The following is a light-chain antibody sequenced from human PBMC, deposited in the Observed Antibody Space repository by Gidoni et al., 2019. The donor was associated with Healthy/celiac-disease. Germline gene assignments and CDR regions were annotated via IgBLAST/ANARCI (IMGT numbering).Light chain of an antibody. J-gene: IGKJ1*01. Sequence: EIVLTQSPGTLSLSPGERAPLSCRASQSVSSSYLAWYQQKPGQAPRLLIYGASSRATGIPDRFSGSGSGTDFTLTISRLEPEEFAVYYCQQYGSSPPWTFGQGTKVEIK. V-gene: IGKV3-20*01. CDR1: QSVSSSY. CDR2: GAS. CDR3: QQYGSSPPWT.